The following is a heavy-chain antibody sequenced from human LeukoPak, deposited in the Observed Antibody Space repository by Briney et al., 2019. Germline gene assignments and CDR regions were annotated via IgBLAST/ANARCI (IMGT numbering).Heavy chain of an antibody. V-gene: IGHV4-59*01. Sequence: SETLSLTCTVSGGSISSYYWSWIRQPPGKGLEWIGYIYYSGSTNYNPSLKSRVTISVDTSKNQFSLKLSSVTAADTAVYYCAREVVSSSWWGGSEWFDPLGPGNPGHRLL. J-gene: IGHJ5*02. CDR1: GGSISSYY. D-gene: IGHD6-13*01. CDR2: IYYSGST. CDR3: AREVVSSSWWGGSEWFDP.